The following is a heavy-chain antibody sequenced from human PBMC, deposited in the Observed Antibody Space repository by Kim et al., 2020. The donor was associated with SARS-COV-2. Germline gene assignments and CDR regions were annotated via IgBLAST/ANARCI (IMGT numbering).Heavy chain of an antibody. V-gene: IGHV4-31*03. D-gene: IGHD5-12*01. CDR1: GGSISTSTYY. J-gene: IGHJ1*01. CDR3: ARDESRGGSAL. CDR2: IFYTGTT. Sequence: SETLSLTCTVTGGSISTSTYYWSWIRQNPRTGLEWIGDIFYTGTTYLNPSLQSRVTLSVDTSNNRFSLKLGSVSAADTAVYYCARDESRGGSALWGQGTLVSVSS.